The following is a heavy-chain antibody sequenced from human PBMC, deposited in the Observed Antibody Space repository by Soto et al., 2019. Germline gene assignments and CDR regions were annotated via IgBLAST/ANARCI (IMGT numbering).Heavy chain of an antibody. J-gene: IGHJ5*02. V-gene: IGHV1-69*13. D-gene: IGHD6-13*01. Sequence: ASVKVSCKASGYTFTSYDINWVRQAPGQGLEWMGGIIPIFGTANYAQKFQGRVTITADESTSTAYMELNSLRSEDTAVYYCARDQKAGDNWFDPWGQGSLVIVSS. CDR3: ARDQKAGDNWFDP. CDR2: IIPIFGTA. CDR1: GYTFTSYD.